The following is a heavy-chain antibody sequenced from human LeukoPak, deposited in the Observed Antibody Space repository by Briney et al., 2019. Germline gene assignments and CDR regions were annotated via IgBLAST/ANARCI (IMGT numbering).Heavy chain of an antibody. Sequence: KPSETLSLTCGVYGGSFSGYFWTWIRQPPGKELEWSGEINHSGSTNYNPSLKSRVTISVDTSKNQFSLKLTSVTAADTAVYYCARLRQHLAPIDYWGQGTLVTVSS. CDR3: ARLRQHLAPIDY. CDR1: GGSFSGYF. D-gene: IGHD6-13*01. J-gene: IGHJ4*02. CDR2: INHSGST. V-gene: IGHV4-34*01.